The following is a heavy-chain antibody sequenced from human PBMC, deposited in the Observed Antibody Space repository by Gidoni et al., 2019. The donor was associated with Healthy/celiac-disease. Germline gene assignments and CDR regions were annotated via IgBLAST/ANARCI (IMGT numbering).Heavy chain of an antibody. Sequence: EVQLLESGGGLVQPGGSLRLSCAASGFTFSRYAMSWVRQAPGKGLDLVSAISGSGGSTYYADSVKGRFTISRDNSKNTLYLQMNSLRAEDTAVYYCAKYPTVTTLDYFDYWGQGTLVTVSS. CDR3: AKYPTVTTLDYFDY. V-gene: IGHV3-23*01. D-gene: IGHD4-17*01. CDR1: GFTFSRYA. CDR2: ISGSGGST. J-gene: IGHJ4*02.